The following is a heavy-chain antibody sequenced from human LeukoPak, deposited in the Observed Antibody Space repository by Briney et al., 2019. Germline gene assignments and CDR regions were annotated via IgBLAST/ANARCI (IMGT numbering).Heavy chain of an antibody. CDR2: IKQDGSEK. CDR1: GFTFSSYW. CDR3: ARGGSYFDY. J-gene: IGHJ4*01. Sequence: GGSLILSCAASGFTFSSYWMSWVRQAPGKGLEWVANIKQDGSEKYYVDSVEGRFTLSRDNAKNSLYLQMNSLRAEDTAVYYCARGGSYFDYWGQGTLVTVSS. D-gene: IGHD2-15*01. V-gene: IGHV3-7*03.